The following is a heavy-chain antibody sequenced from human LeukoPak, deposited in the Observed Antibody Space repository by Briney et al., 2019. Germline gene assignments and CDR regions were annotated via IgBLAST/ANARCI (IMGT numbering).Heavy chain of an antibody. CDR2: IYYSWST. CDR1: GGSISSYY. V-gene: IGHV4-59*01. J-gene: IGHJ6*03. CDR3: ARARLQQTSAPPFYYDYTDV. Sequence: PSETLSLTCTVYGGSISSYYCSWVWQPPAQGLEWVGYIYYSWSTNYNPSPNSRVTITVDTAKNQISLKLSSVTATATAGAYFARARLQQTSAPPFYYDYTDVWGKGTTVTVSS. D-gene: IGHD4-11*01.